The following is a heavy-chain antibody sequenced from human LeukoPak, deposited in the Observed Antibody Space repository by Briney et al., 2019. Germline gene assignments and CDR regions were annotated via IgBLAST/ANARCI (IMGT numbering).Heavy chain of an antibody. V-gene: IGHV3-64*01. CDR3: AKGRGWEASYYYYYMDV. CDR1: GFTFSSYA. CDR2: ISSNGGST. J-gene: IGHJ6*03. Sequence: PGGSLRLSCAASGFTFSSYAMHWVRQAPGKGLEYVSAISSNGGSTYYANSVKGRFTISRDNSKNTLYLQMNSLRAEDTAVYYCAKGRGWEASYYYYYMDVWGKGTTVTISS. D-gene: IGHD1-26*01.